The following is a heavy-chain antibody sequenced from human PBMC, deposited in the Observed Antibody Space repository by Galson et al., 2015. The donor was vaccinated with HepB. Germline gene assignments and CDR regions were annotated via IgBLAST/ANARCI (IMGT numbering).Heavy chain of an antibody. V-gene: IGHV1-2*02. D-gene: IGHD2-2*01. J-gene: IGHJ4*02. CDR3: AREAVVVPAAIR. CDR1: GYTFTGYY. Sequence: SVKVSCKAPGYTFTGYYMHWVRQAPGQGLEWMGWINPNSGGTNYAQKFQGRVTMTRDTSISTAYMELSRLRSDDTAVYYCAREAVVVPAAIRWGQGTLVTVSS. CDR2: INPNSGGT.